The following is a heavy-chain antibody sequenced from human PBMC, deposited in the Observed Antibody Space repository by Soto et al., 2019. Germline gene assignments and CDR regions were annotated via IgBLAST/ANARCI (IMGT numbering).Heavy chain of an antibody. CDR1: GDSVSTNSAT. CDR3: ARLIGNSWLDS. CDR2: THYRSKWYN. J-gene: IGHJ5*01. V-gene: IGHV6-1*01. Sequence: QVQLQQSGPGLVKPSQTLSLTCAISGDSVSTNSATWDWIRQSPSRGLEWLGRTHYRSKWYNDYPACVNGRITLNPPTSNTPLSLLLNSVTHDDTAVYYCARLIGNSWLDSWGQGTLVTVSS.